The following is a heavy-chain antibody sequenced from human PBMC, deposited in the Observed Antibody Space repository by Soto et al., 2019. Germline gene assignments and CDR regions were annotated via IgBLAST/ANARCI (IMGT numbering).Heavy chain of an antibody. Sequence: EVQLVESGGGLIQPGGSLRLSCAASGFTVSSNYMSWVRQAPGKGLEWVSVIYSGGSTYYADSVKGRFTISRDNSKNTLYLQMNSLRAHDTAMYYCARQGEECSGGSCYSSDFCGQGTLVAVAS. CDR2: IYSGGST. D-gene: IGHD2-15*01. CDR3: ARQGEECSGGSCYSSDF. CDR1: GFTVSSNY. J-gene: IGHJ4*02. V-gene: IGHV3-53*01.